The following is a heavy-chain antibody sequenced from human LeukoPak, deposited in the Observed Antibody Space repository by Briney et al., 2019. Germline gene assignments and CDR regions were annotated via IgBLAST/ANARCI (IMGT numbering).Heavy chain of an antibody. J-gene: IGHJ6*03. CDR1: GYTFTGYY. CDR3: ARTRTIASSYYYYMDV. D-gene: IGHD1-7*01. V-gene: IGHV1-2*06. Sequence: GASVKVSCKASGYTFTGYYMHWVRQAPGQGLDWMGRINPNSGGTNYAQKLQGRVTMTTDTSTSTAYMELRSLRSNDTAVYYCARTRTIASSYYYYMDVWGKGTTVTVSS. CDR2: INPNSGGT.